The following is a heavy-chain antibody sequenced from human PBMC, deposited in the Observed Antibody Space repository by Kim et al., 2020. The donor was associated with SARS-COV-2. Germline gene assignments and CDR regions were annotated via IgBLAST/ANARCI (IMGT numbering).Heavy chain of an antibody. CDR3: TRDPV. Sequence: RINSDGSSTYYADSVRGRFTISRDNAKNTLYLHMNSLRAEDTGVYYCTRDPVWGQGTLVTVSS. CDR2: INSDGSST. V-gene: IGHV3-74*01. J-gene: IGHJ1*01.